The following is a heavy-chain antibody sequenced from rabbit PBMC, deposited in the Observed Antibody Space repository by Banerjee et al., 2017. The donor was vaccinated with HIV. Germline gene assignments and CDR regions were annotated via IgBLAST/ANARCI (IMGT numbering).Heavy chain of an antibody. Sequence: QEQLVESGGGLVKPEGSLTLTCTASGFTISSSYWMCWVRQAPGKGLEWIACIYGGRSGSTYYASWAKGRFTISKTSSTTVTLQMTSLTAADTATYFCARAWSDISYAYATFFNLWGQGTLVTV. J-gene: IGHJ4*01. V-gene: IGHV1S45*01. CDR1: GFTISSSYW. D-gene: IGHD6-1*01. CDR2: IYGGRSGST. CDR3: ARAWSDISYAYATFFNL.